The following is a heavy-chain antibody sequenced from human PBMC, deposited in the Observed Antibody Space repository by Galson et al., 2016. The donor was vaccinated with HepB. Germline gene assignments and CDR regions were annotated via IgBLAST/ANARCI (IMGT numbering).Heavy chain of an antibody. CDR2: IYSSGST. CDR3: ARTVPGGGGYPDL. CDR1: GGAIFNYF. D-gene: IGHD5-12*01. J-gene: IGHJ5*02. V-gene: IGHV4-59*01. Sequence: SETLSLTCTVSGGAIFNYFWSWIRQPPGKGLEWIGYIYSSGSTTYNSSLKSRVTISIDTSKKQLSLTLSSVTAADTAVYYCARTVPGGGGYPDLWGQGTLVTVSS.